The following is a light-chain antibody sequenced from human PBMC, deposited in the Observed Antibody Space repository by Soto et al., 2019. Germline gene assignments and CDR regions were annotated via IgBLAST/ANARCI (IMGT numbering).Light chain of an antibody. CDR1: QGITDR. V-gene: IGKV1-16*01. Sequence: DIPMTQSPSSLSASVGDRVTLTCRASQGITDRLTWFQQKPGKAPKSLIYDASTLQYGVPSRFSGGGCGTDFTLTISSLQAEDSAPYYYEHYGNYPYSVGLGTKLEIK. CDR2: DAS. CDR3: EHYGNYPYS. J-gene: IGKJ2*01.